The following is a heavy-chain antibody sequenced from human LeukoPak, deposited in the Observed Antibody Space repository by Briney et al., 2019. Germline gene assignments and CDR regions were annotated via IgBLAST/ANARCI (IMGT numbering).Heavy chain of an antibody. V-gene: IGHV4-59*01. CDR3: ARGLGGIELDY. Sequence: SETLSLTCTVSDGSISSYYWSWIRQPPGKGLEWIGYIYYSGSTNYNPSLKSRVTISVDTSKNQFSLKLSSVTAADTAVYYCARGLGGIELDYWGQGTLVTVSS. CDR1: DGSISSYY. CDR2: IYYSGST. D-gene: IGHD5-18*01. J-gene: IGHJ4*02.